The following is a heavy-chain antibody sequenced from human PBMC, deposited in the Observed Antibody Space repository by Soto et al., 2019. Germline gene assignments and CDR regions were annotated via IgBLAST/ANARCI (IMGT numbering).Heavy chain of an antibody. D-gene: IGHD3-3*01. J-gene: IGHJ4*02. Sequence: QVQLVESGGGVVQPGRSLRLSCAASGFTFSSYGMHWVRQAPGKGLEWVAVISYDGSNKYYADSVKGRFTISRDNSKNTLYLQMNSLRAEXXXXXXXAKDGTLRFSXXXXXYWGQG. CDR2: ISYDGSNK. V-gene: IGHV3-30*03. CDR3: AKDGTLRFSXXXXXY. CDR1: GFTFSSYG.